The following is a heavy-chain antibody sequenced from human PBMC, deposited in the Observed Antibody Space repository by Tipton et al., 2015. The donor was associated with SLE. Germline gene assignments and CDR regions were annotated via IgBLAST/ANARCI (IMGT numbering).Heavy chain of an antibody. Sequence: GSLRLSCAASGFTFSNAWMSWARQAPGKGLEWVGRIKSKTDGGTTDYAAPVKGRFTISRDDSKNTLYLQMNSLKTEATAVYYCTSGSSWYGDWYFDLWGRGTLVTVSS. CDR2: IKSKTDGGTT. J-gene: IGHJ2*01. CDR3: TSGSSWYGDWYFDL. CDR1: GFTFSNAW. V-gene: IGHV3-15*01. D-gene: IGHD6-13*01.